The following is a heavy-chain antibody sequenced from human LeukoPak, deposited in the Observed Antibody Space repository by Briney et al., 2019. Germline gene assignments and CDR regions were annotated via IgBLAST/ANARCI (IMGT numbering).Heavy chain of an antibody. CDR2: INDNEIT. CDR3: ARYSGSYGAFDI. Sequence: PSETLSLTCAVYGGSFSGHFWSWIRQPPGKGLEWIVEINDNEITNSNPSLKSRVTVSVDTSKSQFSLKLSSVTAADTAVYYCARYSGSYGAFDIWGQGTMVTVSS. V-gene: IGHV4-34*10. D-gene: IGHD1-26*01. J-gene: IGHJ3*02. CDR1: GGSFSGHF.